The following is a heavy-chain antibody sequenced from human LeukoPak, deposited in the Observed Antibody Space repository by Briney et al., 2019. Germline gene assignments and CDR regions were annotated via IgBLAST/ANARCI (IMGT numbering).Heavy chain of an antibody. D-gene: IGHD3-9*01. CDR3: ARSHNTISSECWFEP. CDR2: IYYSGST. Sequence: SETLSLTCTVSGGPLSSSSYYWGWIRQPPGKGLEWIGSIYYSGSTYFNPSLKSRVTVSVDTSKNQFSLKLSSVTAADTAFYYCARSHNTISSECWFEPWGQGTLVTVSS. V-gene: IGHV4-39*07. J-gene: IGHJ5*02. CDR1: GGPLSSSSYY.